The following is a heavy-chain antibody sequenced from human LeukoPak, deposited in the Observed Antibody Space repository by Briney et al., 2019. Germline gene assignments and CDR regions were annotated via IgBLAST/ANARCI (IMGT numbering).Heavy chain of an antibody. D-gene: IGHD2-15*01. Sequence: GGSLRLSCAASGFTFSSYAMSWVRQAPGKGLEWVSAISGSGGSTYYADSVKGPFTISRDNSKNTLYLQMNSLRAEDTAVYYCAVRCSGGSCYSGGFDYWGQGTLITVSS. J-gene: IGHJ4*02. CDR3: AVRCSGGSCYSGGFDY. CDR1: GFTFSSYA. V-gene: IGHV3-23*01. CDR2: ISGSGGST.